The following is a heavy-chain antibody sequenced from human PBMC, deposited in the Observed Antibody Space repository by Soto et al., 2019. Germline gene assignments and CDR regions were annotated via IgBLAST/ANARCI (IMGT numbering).Heavy chain of an antibody. CDR1: GGTFNIYS. D-gene: IGHD3-16*01. Sequence: SVKVSCTSSGGTFNIYSISWARQAPGQGLEWMGGIIPIFGSANYAQKFQERVTITRDVSTNTAYMELTSLRSEDTAVYYCAADLAPTDPYNWLERWGQGTLVTVSS. J-gene: IGHJ5*02. CDR3: AADLAPTDPYNWLER. CDR2: IIPIFGSA. V-gene: IGHV1-69*05.